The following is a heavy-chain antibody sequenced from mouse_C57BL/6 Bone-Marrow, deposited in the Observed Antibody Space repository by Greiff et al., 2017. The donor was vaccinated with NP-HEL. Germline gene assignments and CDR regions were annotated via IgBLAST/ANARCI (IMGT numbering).Heavy chain of an antibody. CDR3: ARERGLWLRRWAMDY. CDR1: GYTFTSYW. V-gene: IGHV1-61*01. D-gene: IGHD2-2*01. J-gene: IGHJ4*01. CDR2: IYPSDSET. Sequence: QVQLQQPGAELVRPGSSVKLSCKASGYTFTSYWMDWVKQRPGQGLEWIGNIYPSDSETHYNQKFKDKATLTVDKSSSTAYMQLSSLTSEDSAVYYCARERGLWLRRWAMDYWGQGTSVTVSS.